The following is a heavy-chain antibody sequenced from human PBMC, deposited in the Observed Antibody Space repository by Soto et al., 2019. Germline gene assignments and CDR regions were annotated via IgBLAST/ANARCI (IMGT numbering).Heavy chain of an antibody. CDR1: GGTFSSYA. CDR3: ARNIVVVVAATRHHCMDV. V-gene: IGHV1-69*06. J-gene: IGHJ6*02. CDR2: IIPIFGTA. D-gene: IGHD2-15*01. Sequence: GASVKVSCKASGGTFSSYATSWVRQAPGQGLEWMGGIIPIFGTANYAQKFQGRVTITADKSTSTAYMELSSLRSEDTAVYYCARNIVVVVAATRHHCMDVWGQGTTVTVSS.